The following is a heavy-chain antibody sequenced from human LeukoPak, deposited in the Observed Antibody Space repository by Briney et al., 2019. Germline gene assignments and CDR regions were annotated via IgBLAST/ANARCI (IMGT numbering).Heavy chain of an antibody. V-gene: IGHV1-8*01. CDR2: MNAKSGHT. CDR3: ARGMFDNSGHYYYFYYALDV. Sequence: GASVKVSCKASGYTFTSYHIDWVRQAPGQGPEWMGWMNAKSGHTGYAQNLEGRVTMTRDTTTNTAYMELRGLRSEDTAVYFCARGMFDNSGHYYYFYYALDVWGQGNTVTVSS. D-gene: IGHD3-22*01. CDR1: GYTFTSYH. J-gene: IGHJ6*02.